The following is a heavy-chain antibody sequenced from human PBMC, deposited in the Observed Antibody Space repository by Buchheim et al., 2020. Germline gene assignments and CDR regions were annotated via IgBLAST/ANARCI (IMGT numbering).Heavy chain of an antibody. CDR3: ARDRQPGSSWFVGYYYYGMDV. CDR2: ISYDGSNK. J-gene: IGHJ6*02. D-gene: IGHD6-13*01. Sequence: QVQLVESGGGVVQPGRSLRLSCAASGFTFSSYAMHWVRQAPGKGLEWVAVISYDGSNKYYADSVKGRFTISRDNSKNTLYLQMNSLRAKDTAVYYCARDRQPGSSWFVGYYYYGMDVWGQGTT. CDR1: GFTFSSYA. V-gene: IGHV3-30*04.